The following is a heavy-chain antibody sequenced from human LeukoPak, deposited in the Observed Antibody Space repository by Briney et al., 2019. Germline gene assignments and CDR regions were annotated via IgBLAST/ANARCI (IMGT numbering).Heavy chain of an antibody. J-gene: IGHJ3*02. CDR1: GGSSSNYY. CDR2: IYYSGST. Sequence: PSDTLSLTCSVSGGSSSNYYWSWIRQPPGRGLEWIGYIYYSGSTNSNASLKSRVTIFVDPSKNQFPLRLSSVTAADTAVYYCARHRAYSYPSPFDIWGQGTMVTVSS. D-gene: IGHD1-26*01. V-gene: IGHV4-59*08. CDR3: ARHRAYSYPSPFDI.